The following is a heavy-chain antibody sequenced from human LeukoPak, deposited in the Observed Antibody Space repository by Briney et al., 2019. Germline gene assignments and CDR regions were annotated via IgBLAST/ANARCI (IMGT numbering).Heavy chain of an antibody. CDR1: GGSFSGYY. J-gene: IGHJ5*02. V-gene: IGHV4-34*01. CDR2: INHSGST. CDR3: ARRYIVVFGGGFDP. Sequence: SETLSLTCAVYGGSFSGYYWSWIRQPPGKGLEWIGEINHSGSTNYNPSLKSRVTISVDTSKNQFSLKLSSVTAADTAVYYCARRYIVVFGGGFDPWGQGTLVTVSS. D-gene: IGHD2-15*01.